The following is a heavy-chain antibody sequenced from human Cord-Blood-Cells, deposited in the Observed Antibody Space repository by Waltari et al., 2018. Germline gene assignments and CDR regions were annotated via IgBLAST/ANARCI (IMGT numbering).Heavy chain of an antibody. D-gene: IGHD6-13*01. CDR2: KKQDGSEK. Sequence: EVQLVESGGGLVQPGGSLSLSCAASGFTFSSYWMSWVRQAPGKGLEWVANKKQDGSEKYYVDSVKGRFTISRDNAKNSLYLQMNSLRAEDTAVYYCAREAAAEAFDIWGQGTMVTVSS. CDR3: AREAAAEAFDI. V-gene: IGHV3-7*01. J-gene: IGHJ3*02. CDR1: GFTFSSYW.